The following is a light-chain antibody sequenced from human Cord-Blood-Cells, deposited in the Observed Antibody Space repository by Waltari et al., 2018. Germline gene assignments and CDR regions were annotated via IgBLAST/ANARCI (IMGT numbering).Light chain of an antibody. Sequence: QSALTQPAPVSGSPGQSITITSTGTTSDVGGYNYVSCYQQHPGKAPKPMIYDGSNRPSGVPDRFSGSKSGNTASLTISGLQAEDEADYYCSSYAGSNTLVFGAGTKLTVL. CDR1: TSDVGGYNY. CDR2: DGS. V-gene: IGLV2-14*01. CDR3: SSYAGSNTLV. J-gene: IGLJ2*01.